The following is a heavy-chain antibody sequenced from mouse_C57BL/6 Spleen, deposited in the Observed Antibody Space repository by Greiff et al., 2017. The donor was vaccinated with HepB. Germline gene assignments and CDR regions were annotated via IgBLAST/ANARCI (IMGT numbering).Heavy chain of an antibody. D-gene: IGHD2-4*01. CDR1: GYTFTTYP. Sequence: QVQLQQSGAELVKPGASVKMSCKASGYTFTTYPIEWMKQNHGKSLEWIGNFHPYNDDTKYNEKFKGKATLTVEKSSSTVYLELSRLTSDDSAVYYCARGIYYDSSSWGYAMDYWGQGTSVTVSS. CDR2: FHPYNDDT. CDR3: ARGIYYDSSSWGYAMDY. J-gene: IGHJ4*01. V-gene: IGHV1-47*01.